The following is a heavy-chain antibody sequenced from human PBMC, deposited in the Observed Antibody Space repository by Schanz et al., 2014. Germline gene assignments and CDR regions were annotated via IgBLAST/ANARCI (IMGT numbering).Heavy chain of an antibody. V-gene: IGHV3-21*01. CDR1: GFRFDDYA. J-gene: IGHJ3*02. Sequence: EVQLVESGGGLVQPGRSLRLSCVASGFRFDDYAMHWIRQTPKGLEWVSSINSRSNFIYYADSVKGRFTISRDNAKNSLYLQMNSLRAEDTAVYYCAGAVATIRADSFDIWGQGTMVAVSS. CDR2: INSRSNFI. D-gene: IGHD5-12*01. CDR3: AGAVATIRADSFDI.